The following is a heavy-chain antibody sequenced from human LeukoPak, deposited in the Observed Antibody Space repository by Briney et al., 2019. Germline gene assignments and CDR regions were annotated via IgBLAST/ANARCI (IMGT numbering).Heavy chain of an antibody. CDR2: MNPNSGNT. Sequence: ASVKVSCKASGYTFTSYDINWVRQATGQGLEWMGWMNPNSGNTGYAQKFQGRVTMTRNTSISIAYMELSSLRSEDTAVYYCARGLARTSMVTRGGVRFDYWGQGTLVTVSS. J-gene: IGHJ4*02. D-gene: IGHD5-18*01. CDR3: ARGLARTSMVTRGGVRFDY. V-gene: IGHV1-8*01. CDR1: GYTFTSYD.